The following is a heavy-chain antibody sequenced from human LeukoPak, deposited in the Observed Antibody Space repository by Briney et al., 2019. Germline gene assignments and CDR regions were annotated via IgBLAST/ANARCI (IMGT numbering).Heavy chain of an antibody. J-gene: IGHJ6*02. CDR1: GGSLSGYY. Sequence: SETLCLTCAVYGGSLSGYYWSWIRQPPGKGLEWIGEINHSGSTNYNPSLKSRVTISVDTSKNQFSLKLSSVTAADTAVYYCARGDIVVVPAAYGMDVWGQGTTVTVSS. CDR3: ARGDIVVVPAAYGMDV. D-gene: IGHD2-2*01. V-gene: IGHV4-34*01. CDR2: INHSGST.